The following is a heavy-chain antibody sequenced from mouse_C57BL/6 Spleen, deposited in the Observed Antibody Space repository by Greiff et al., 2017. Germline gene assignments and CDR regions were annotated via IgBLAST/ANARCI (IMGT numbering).Heavy chain of an antibody. CDR3: ARFPYYGSTNYAMDY. Sequence: QVQLKESGAELVRPGTSVKVSCKASGYAFTNYLIEWVKQRPGQGLEWIGVINPGSGGTNYNEKFKGKATLTADKSSSTAYMQLSSLTSEDSAVYFCARFPYYGSTNYAMDYWGQGTSVTVSS. D-gene: IGHD1-1*01. CDR2: INPGSGGT. J-gene: IGHJ4*01. V-gene: IGHV1-54*01. CDR1: GYAFTNYL.